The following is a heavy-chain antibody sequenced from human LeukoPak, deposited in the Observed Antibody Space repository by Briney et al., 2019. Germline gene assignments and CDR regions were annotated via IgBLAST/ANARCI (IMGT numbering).Heavy chain of an antibody. CDR1: GASIIGYY. D-gene: IGHD6-13*01. J-gene: IGHJ5*02. Sequence: PSETLSLTCSVSGASIIGYYWSWGRQPAGKGLEWIGEINHSGSTNYNPSLKSRVTISVDTSKNQFSLKLSSVTAADTAVYYCARPGYSSSWYREGWFDPWGQGTLVTVSS. CDR3: ARPGYSSSWYREGWFDP. CDR2: INHSGST. V-gene: IGHV4-34*01.